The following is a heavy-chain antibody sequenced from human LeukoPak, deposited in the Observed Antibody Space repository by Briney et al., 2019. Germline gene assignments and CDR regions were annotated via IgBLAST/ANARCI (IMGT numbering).Heavy chain of an antibody. Sequence: GGSLRLSCAASGFTFSSYGMHWVRQAPGKGLEWVAFIRFDGSNKYYTDSVKGRFTLSRDNSKNTLYLQINSLRAEDTAVYYCAKDYDHHNWFDPWGQGTLVTVSS. J-gene: IGHJ5*02. CDR3: AKDYDHHNWFDP. V-gene: IGHV3-30*02. CDR1: GFTFSSYG. D-gene: IGHD3-16*01. CDR2: IRFDGSNK.